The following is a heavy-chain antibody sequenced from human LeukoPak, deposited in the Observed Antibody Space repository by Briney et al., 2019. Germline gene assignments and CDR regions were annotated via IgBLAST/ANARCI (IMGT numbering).Heavy chain of an antibody. CDR1: GFTFSNYW. CDR3: ARRSGIAVAGAFDY. CDR2: INSDGSST. V-gene: IGHV3-74*01. D-gene: IGHD6-19*01. J-gene: IGHJ4*02. Sequence: GGSLRLSCAASGFTFSNYWMHWVRQAPGKGLVWVSRINSDGSSTTYGGSVKGRFTISRDNAKNTLYLQMNSLRAEDTAVYYCARRSGIAVAGAFDYWGQGTLVAVSS.